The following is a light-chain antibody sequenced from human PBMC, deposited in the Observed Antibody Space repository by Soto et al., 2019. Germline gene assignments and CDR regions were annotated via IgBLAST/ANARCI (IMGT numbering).Light chain of an antibody. CDR1: QSLLHSNGYNY. Sequence: DIVMTQSPLSLPVTPGEPASISCRSSQSLLHSNGYNYLGWYLQKPAQSPQLLIYLGSNRASGVPDRFSGSGSGTDFTLIISRVEAEDVGVYYCMQPLPSWTFGQGTKVEIK. CDR3: MQPLPSWT. J-gene: IGKJ1*01. CDR2: LGS. V-gene: IGKV2-28*01.